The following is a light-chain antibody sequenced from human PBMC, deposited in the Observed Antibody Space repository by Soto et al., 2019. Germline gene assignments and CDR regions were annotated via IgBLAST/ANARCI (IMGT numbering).Light chain of an antibody. Sequence: AIQLTQSPSSLSASVGDRVTITCRASQGISSALGWYQQKPGKAPNILIYDASSLESEVPSRFSGSRSGTDFTHTIRSRQPEDFATYYCQQVNSYPLTFGQRTKLEIK. CDR3: QQVNSYPLT. CDR2: DAS. CDR1: QGISSA. V-gene: IGKV1-13*02. J-gene: IGKJ2*01.